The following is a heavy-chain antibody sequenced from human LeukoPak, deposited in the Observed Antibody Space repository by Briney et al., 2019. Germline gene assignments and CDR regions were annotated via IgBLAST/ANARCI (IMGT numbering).Heavy chain of an antibody. CDR2: NDPNTGAT. CDR3: VRANPYDDSGYPPELRY. J-gene: IGHJ4*02. D-gene: IGHD3-22*01. Sequence: ASVKVSCKTSGYTFASYYIHWLRQAPGQEFEWLGWNDPNTGATKYEHFQGRVTMTTDTSISTAYMVLSRLQSDDTAVYYCVRANPYDDSGYPPELRYWGQGTLVTVSS. CDR1: GYTFASYY. V-gene: IGHV1-2*02.